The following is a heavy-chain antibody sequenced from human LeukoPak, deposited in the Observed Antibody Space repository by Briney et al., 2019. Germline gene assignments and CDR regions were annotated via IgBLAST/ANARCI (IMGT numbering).Heavy chain of an antibody. CDR3: ARSHVLRYFDWLLKYWFDP. CDR2: INPNSGGT. D-gene: IGHD3-9*01. CDR1: GYTFTGYY. J-gene: IGHJ5*02. V-gene: IGHV1-2*02. Sequence: ASVKVSCKASGYTFTGYYMHWVRQAPGQGLEWMGWINPNSGGTNYAQKFQGRVTMTRDTSISTAYMELSRLRSDDTAVYYCARSHVLRYFDWLLKYWFDPWGQGTLVTVSS.